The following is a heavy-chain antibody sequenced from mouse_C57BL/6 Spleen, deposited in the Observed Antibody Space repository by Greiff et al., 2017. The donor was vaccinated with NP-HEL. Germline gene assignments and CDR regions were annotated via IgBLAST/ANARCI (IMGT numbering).Heavy chain of an antibody. Sequence: EVQLQQSGPELVKPGASVKISCKASGYTFTDYYMNWVKQSHGKSLEWIGDINPNNGGTSYNQKFKGKATLTVDKSSSTAYMELRSLTSEDSAVYYCARRSYYGSSFYYAMDYWGQRTSVTVSS. D-gene: IGHD1-1*01. J-gene: IGHJ4*01. V-gene: IGHV1-26*01. CDR2: INPNNGGT. CDR3: ARRSYYGSSFYYAMDY. CDR1: GYTFTDYY.